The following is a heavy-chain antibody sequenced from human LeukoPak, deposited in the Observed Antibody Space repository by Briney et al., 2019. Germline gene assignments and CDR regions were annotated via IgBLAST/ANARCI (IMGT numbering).Heavy chain of an antibody. D-gene: IGHD6-13*01. CDR1: GFTFSSYW. CDR3: ARGGGGYSSSWYELTYFDY. V-gene: IGHV3-7*01. CDR2: IKQDGSEK. J-gene: IGHJ4*02. Sequence: GGSLRLSCAASGFTFSSYWMSWVRQAPGKGLEWVANIKQDGSEKYYVDSVKGPFTISRDNAKNSLYLQMNSLRAEDTAVYYCARGGGGYSSSWYELTYFDYWGQGTLVTVSS.